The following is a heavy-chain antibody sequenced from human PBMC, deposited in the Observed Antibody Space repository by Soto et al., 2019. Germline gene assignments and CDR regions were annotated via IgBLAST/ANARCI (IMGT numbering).Heavy chain of an antibody. J-gene: IGHJ4*02. Sequence: QVQLVQSGTEVKKPGSSVKVSCKTSGGTFSGFPIAWVRQAPGQGLEWVGGIIPVLGAPSYAQTFQGRVTITADKSTRAAYLELSSLRSDDTAVYFCARDRHYENHTFYYLKYYFDYWGQGTLVTVSS. CDR2: IIPVLGAP. CDR3: ARDRHYENHTFYYLKYYFDY. CDR1: GGTFSGFP. V-gene: IGHV1-69*06. D-gene: IGHD3-16*01.